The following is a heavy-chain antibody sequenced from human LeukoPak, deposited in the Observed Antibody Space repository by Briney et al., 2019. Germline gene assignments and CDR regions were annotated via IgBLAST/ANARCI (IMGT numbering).Heavy chain of an antibody. Sequence: SVKVSCKASGGTFSSYAISWVRQAPGQGLEWMGGTIPIFGTANYAQKFQGRVTITTDESTSTAYMELSSLRSEDTAVYYCAREPIATHYYFDYWGQGTLVTVSS. D-gene: IGHD6-13*01. CDR2: TIPIFGTA. V-gene: IGHV1-69*05. CDR3: AREPIATHYYFDY. J-gene: IGHJ4*02. CDR1: GGTFSSYA.